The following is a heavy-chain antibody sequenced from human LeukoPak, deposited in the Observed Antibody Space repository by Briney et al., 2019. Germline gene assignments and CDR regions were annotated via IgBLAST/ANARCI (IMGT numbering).Heavy chain of an antibody. V-gene: IGHV4-34*01. CDR2: INHSGST. CDR3: ASPLWFGELYSMDV. CDR1: GGSFSGYY. D-gene: IGHD3-10*01. Sequence: SETLSLTCAVYGGSFSGYYWSWIRQPPGKGLEWIGEINHSGSTNYNPSLKSRVTISVDTSKNQFSLKLSSVTAADTAVYYCASPLWFGELYSMDVWGKGTTVTISS. J-gene: IGHJ6*03.